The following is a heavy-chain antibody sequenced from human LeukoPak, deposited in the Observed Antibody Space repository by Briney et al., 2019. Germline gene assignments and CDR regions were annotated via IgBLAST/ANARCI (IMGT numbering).Heavy chain of an antibody. J-gene: IGHJ4*02. Sequence: GGSLRLSCAASGFTFSSYSMNWVRQAPGKGLEWVSYISSSSNTMYYADSVKGRFTISRDNSKSSLYLQMNNLRVDDTAFYYCAKGSWDQLLAFWGQGTLVSVSS. CDR2: ISSSSNTM. CDR3: AKGSWDQLLAF. CDR1: GFTFSSYS. V-gene: IGHV3-48*04. D-gene: IGHD1-1*01.